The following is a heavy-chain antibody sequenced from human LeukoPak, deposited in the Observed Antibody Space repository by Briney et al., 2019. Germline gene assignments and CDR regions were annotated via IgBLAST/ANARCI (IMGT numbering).Heavy chain of an antibody. CDR1: GFTFSSYW. CDR2: IKQDGSEK. CDR3: ARDLDYYDSSGYYDSPYYFDY. V-gene: IGHV3-7*01. D-gene: IGHD3-22*01. Sequence: PGGSLRLSCAASGFTFSSYWMSWVRQAPGKGLEWVANIKQDGSEKYYVDSVKGRFTISRDNAKNSLYLQMNSLRAEDTAVYYCARDLDYYDSSGYYDSPYYFDYWDQGTLVTVSS. J-gene: IGHJ4*02.